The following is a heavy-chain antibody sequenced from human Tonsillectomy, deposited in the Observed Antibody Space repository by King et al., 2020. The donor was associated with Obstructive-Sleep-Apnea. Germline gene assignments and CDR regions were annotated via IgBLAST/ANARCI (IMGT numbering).Heavy chain of an antibody. J-gene: IGHJ4*02. CDR3: ARGRHDIVVLPAAIDY. CDR1: GFTFSSYA. D-gene: IGHD2-2*01. V-gene: IGHV3-30-3*01. CDR2: TSYDGSNE. Sequence: VQLVESGGGVVQPGRSLRLSCAASGFTFSSYAMHWVRQAPGKGLEWVAVTSYDGSNEYSADSVKGRFTISRDNSKNTLYLQMTSLSVEDTAVYFCARGRHDIVVLPAAIDYWGQGTLVTVSS.